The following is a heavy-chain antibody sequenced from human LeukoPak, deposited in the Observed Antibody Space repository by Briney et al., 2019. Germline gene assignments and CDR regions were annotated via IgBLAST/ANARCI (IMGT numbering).Heavy chain of an antibody. D-gene: IGHD4-17*01. Sequence: SETLSLTCTVSGDSISSYYWSWIRQPPEKGLEWIGYINYSGNTNYNPSLKSRVTISVDTSKNQFSLRLSSVTAADTAVYYCAREGRQDYVYFDYWGQGTLVTVSS. J-gene: IGHJ4*02. CDR1: GDSISSYY. CDR3: AREGRQDYVYFDY. V-gene: IGHV4-59*01. CDR2: INYSGNT.